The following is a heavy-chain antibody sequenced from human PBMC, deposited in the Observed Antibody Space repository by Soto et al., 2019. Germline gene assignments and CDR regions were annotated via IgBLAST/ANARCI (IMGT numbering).Heavy chain of an antibody. D-gene: IGHD6-13*01. V-gene: IGHV3-21*01. J-gene: IGHJ5*02. CDR1: GFTFRSFT. CDR3: TRDASRDSSARGWFDP. CDR2: ISGNSAYI. Sequence: GGSLRLSCAASGFTFRSFTMNWVRQAPGKGLEWVSTISGNSAYIYYTDALRGRFTISRDNAKNSLHLQMNSLRAEDTAVYYCTRDASRDSSARGWFDPWGPGTLVTVSS.